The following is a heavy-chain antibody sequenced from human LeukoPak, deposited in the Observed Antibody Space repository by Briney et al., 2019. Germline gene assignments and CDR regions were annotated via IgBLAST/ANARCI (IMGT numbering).Heavy chain of an antibody. J-gene: IGHJ5*01. CDR3: ARDGSGLAVRGWFDF. CDR2: IWYDGSYE. D-gene: IGHD3-10*01. V-gene: IGHV3-33*01. CDR1: GFALNKYG. Sequence: GGSLRLSCAASGFALNKYGVHWVRQAPGKGLEWVAVIWYDGSYEYYADSVKGRLAISRDNDKNTVNLQMNSLRVEDTAVYYCARDGSGLAVRGWFDFWGRGTVVTVSS.